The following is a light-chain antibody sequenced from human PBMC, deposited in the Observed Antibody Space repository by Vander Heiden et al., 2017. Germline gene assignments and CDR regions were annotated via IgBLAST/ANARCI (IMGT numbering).Light chain of an antibody. CDR1: SSNLGANYD. J-gene: IGLJ1*01. Sequence: QSVLTQPPSASGAPGQRSTISCTGSSSNLGANYDVHWYQQLPGTAPKLLIYANTIRPSGVPDRFSGSKSGTSASLAITGLQAEDEADYYCQSYDDSLSGSGVFGTGTQVTV. V-gene: IGLV1-40*01. CDR3: QSYDDSLSGSGV. CDR2: ANT.